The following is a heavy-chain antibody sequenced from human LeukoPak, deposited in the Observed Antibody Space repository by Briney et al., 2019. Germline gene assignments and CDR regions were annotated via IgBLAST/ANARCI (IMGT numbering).Heavy chain of an antibody. CDR2: ISVSGGTT. CDR1: GFSFTTHA. Sequence: GGSLRLSCVASGFSFTTHAMAWVRQAPGKGLECVSFISVSGGTTYYADAVKGRFIVSRDSSMNTLSLQMDSLRAEDTAVYYCARDKREFRFGELSDLKFCYGLDVWGQGTTATVSS. D-gene: IGHD3-10*01. V-gene: IGHV3-23*01. J-gene: IGHJ6*02. CDR3: ARDKREFRFGELSDLKFCYGLDV.